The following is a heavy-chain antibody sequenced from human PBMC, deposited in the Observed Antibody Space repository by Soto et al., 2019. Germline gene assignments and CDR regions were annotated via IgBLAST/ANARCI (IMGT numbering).Heavy chain of an antibody. J-gene: IGHJ4*02. CDR2: IDPSDSYT. D-gene: IGHD6-19*01. CDR1: GYSFTNYW. CDR3: ARRRSSGWIDY. Sequence: GESLKISCKGSGYSFTNYWISWVRQMPGKGLEWMGRIDPSDSYTNYSPSFQGHVTISADKSISTAYLQGSRLKASDTAMYSCARRRSSGWIDYWGQGTLVTVSS. V-gene: IGHV5-10-1*01.